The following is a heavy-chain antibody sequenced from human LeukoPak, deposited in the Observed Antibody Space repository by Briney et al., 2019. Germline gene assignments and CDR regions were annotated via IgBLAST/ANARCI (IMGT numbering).Heavy chain of an antibody. CDR1: GYTFTSYG. CDR3: ARDHDYCSGGSCYPRNWFDP. V-gene: IGHV1-18*01. J-gene: IGHJ5*02. D-gene: IGHD2-15*01. CDR2: ISAYNGNT. Sequence: ASVNVSCKASGYTFTSYGISWVRQAPGQGLEWMGWISAYNGNTYYAQKLQGRVTMTTDTSTSTAYMELRSLRSDDTAVYYCARDHDYCSGGSCYPRNWFDPWGQGTLVTVSS.